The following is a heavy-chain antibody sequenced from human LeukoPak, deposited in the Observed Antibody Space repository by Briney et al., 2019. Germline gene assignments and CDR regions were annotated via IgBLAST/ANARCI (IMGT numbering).Heavy chain of an antibody. V-gene: IGHV3-23*01. Sequence: GGSLRLSCEASGFTFSNYAISWVRQAPGKGLECVSPISGSGGSTYYRDSVKGRFTVSGDNSKNTLYLQMNSLRAEDTAVYYCAKSPAGSSWPSIDYWGQGTLVTVSS. CDR3: AKSPAGSSWPSIDY. D-gene: IGHD6-13*01. J-gene: IGHJ4*02. CDR2: ISGSGGST. CDR1: GFTFSNYA.